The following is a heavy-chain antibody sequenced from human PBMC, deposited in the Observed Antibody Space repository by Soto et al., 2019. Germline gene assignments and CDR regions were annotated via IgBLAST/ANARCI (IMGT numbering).Heavy chain of an antibody. CDR3: ARVGDYGDYVAFDI. D-gene: IGHD4-17*01. V-gene: IGHV1-8*01. Sequence: ASVKVSCKASGYTFTSYDINWVRQATGQGLEWMGWMNPNSGNTGYAQKFQGRVTMTRNTSISTAYMELSSLRSEDTAVYYCARVGDYGDYVAFDIWGQGTMVTVSS. J-gene: IGHJ3*02. CDR1: GYTFTSYD. CDR2: MNPNSGNT.